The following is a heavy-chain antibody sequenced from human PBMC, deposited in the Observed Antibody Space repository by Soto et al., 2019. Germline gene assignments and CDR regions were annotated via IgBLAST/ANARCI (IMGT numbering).Heavy chain of an antibody. D-gene: IGHD2-15*01. J-gene: IGHJ3*02. Sequence: EVQLVESGGGLVKPGGSLRLSCAASGFTFSSYSMNWFRQAPGKGLEWVSSISSSSSYIYYADSVKGRFTISRDNAKKSLYLQMNSLRAEDTAVYYCARDCRYCSGGSLKDAFDIWGQGTMVTVSS. V-gene: IGHV3-21*01. CDR3: ARDCRYCSGGSLKDAFDI. CDR2: ISSSSSYI. CDR1: GFTFSSYS.